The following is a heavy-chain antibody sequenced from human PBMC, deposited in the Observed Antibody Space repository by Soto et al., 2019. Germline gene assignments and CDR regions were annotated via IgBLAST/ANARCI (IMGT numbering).Heavy chain of an antibody. Sequence: PSETLSLSCTVSGDSISSGNKYWSWIRQPPGKGREWIGYIFSSGTTYYNPSLKSRLTMSLDASQNQFSLKLNSLTDADTAVYFCARVPSPFDYYYAMDVWGQGTTVTVSS. J-gene: IGHJ6*02. D-gene: IGHD3-16*01. CDR3: ARVPSPFDYYYAMDV. CDR2: IFSSGTT. V-gene: IGHV4-30-4*01. CDR1: GDSISSGNKY.